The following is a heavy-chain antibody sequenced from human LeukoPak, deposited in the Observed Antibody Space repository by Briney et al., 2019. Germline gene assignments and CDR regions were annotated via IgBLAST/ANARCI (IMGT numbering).Heavy chain of an antibody. J-gene: IGHJ5*02. CDR2: IPADGNKK. V-gene: IGHV3-30*02. CDR3: AKQWVYSSRVTLYSGDLMP. Sequence: GGSLRLSCAVSGFTYRTFDMHWVRQAPGKGLEWVAYIPADGNKKYYADSVKGRFTISRDNSKNTVDLQMDSLRIDDTAVYYCAKQWVYSSRVTLYSGDLMPWGQGTLVTVSS. CDR1: GFTYRTFD. D-gene: IGHD3-22*01.